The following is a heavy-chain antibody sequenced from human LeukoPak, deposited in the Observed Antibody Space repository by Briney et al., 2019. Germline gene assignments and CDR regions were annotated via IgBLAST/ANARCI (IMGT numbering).Heavy chain of an antibody. J-gene: IGHJ6*02. CDR2: IFTSGST. CDR1: GGSVSSYY. Sequence: SETLSLTCTVSGGSVSSYYCNWIRQAAGKGLEWIGRIFTSGSTNYNPSLKSRVTMSVDTSKNQFSLQLSSVTAADTAVYYCARGSNGMGVWGQGTTVIVSS. CDR3: ARGSNGMGV. V-gene: IGHV4-4*07.